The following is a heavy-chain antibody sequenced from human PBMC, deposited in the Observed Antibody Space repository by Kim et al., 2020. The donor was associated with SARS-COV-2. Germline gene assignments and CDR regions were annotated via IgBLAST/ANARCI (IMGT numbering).Heavy chain of an antibody. CDR2: MSYDGSDK. V-gene: IGHV3-30*18. Sequence: GGSLRLSCAASGFTFSSFSMHWVRQAPGKGLEWVAVMSYDGSDKYYEDSVKGRFTISRDNSKNTLSLQMNSLRAEDTAVYYCAKGDWRNYYFDYWGQGTLVPVPS. J-gene: IGHJ4*02. CDR3: AKGDWRNYYFDY. D-gene: IGHD2-21*02. CDR1: GFTFSSFS.